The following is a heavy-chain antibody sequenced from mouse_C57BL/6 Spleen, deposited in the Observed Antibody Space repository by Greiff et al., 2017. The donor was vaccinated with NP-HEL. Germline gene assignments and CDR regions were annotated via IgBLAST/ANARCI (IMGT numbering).Heavy chain of an antibody. V-gene: IGHV1-58*01. CDR1: GYTFTSYG. Sequence: VQLQQSGAELVRPGSSVKMSCKTSGYTFTSYGINWVKQRPGQGLEWIGYIYIGNGYTEYNEKFKSKATLTSDTSSSTAYMQLSSLTSDDSAIYFCAPNYYGSSGDYFDYWGQGTTLTVSS. CDR2: IYIGNGYT. D-gene: IGHD1-1*01. J-gene: IGHJ2*01. CDR3: APNYYGSSGDYFDY.